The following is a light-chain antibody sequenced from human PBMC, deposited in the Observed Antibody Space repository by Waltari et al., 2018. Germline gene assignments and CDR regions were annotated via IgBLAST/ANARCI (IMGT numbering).Light chain of an antibody. CDR1: QSLVHSDGNTY. V-gene: IGKV2-24*01. CDR2: KVS. J-gene: IGKJ4*01. CDR3: MQSTQFRT. Sequence: EIVMTQTPLSSPVTLGQPASISCRSSQSLVHSDGNTYLSWLHQMPGQPPRLLIYKVSNRVSGVPDRVSGSGAGTDFTLKISRVTAEDVGIYYCMQSTQFRTFGGGTRVEIK.